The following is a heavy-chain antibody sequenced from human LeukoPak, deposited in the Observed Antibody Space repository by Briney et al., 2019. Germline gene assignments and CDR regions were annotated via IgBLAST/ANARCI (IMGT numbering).Heavy chain of an antibody. CDR1: GFTFSSYA. CDR2: ISGSGGST. J-gene: IGHJ4*02. CDR3: AKAMGITMVRGVISPAFDY. D-gene: IGHD3-10*01. Sequence: GGSLRLSCAASGFTFSSYAMSWVRQASGKGLEWVSAISGSGGSTYYADSVKGRFTISRDNSKNTLYLQMNSLRAEDTAVYYCAKAMGITMVRGVISPAFDYWGQGTLVTVSS. V-gene: IGHV3-23*01.